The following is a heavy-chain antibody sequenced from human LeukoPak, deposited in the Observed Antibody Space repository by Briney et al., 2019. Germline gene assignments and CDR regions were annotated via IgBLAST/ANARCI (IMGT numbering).Heavy chain of an antibody. CDR3: GKDPTGDYIGAFDM. Sequence: GGSLRLSCAASGFAFSTYGMTWGRQAPGKGLEWVSSISSKGIYYAESVKGRFTISRDNSKNTLYLQMNSLRAEDTAVYYCGKDPTGDYIGAFDMWGQGTMVTVSS. J-gene: IGHJ3*02. CDR1: GFAFSTYG. CDR2: ISSKGI. V-gene: IGHV3-23*01. D-gene: IGHD4-17*01.